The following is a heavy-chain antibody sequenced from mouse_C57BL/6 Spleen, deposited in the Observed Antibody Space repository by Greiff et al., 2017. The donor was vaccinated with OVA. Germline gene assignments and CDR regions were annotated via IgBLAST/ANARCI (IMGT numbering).Heavy chain of an antibody. Sequence: QVHVKQSGAELVKPGASVKISCKASGYAFSSYWMNWVKQRPGKGLEWIGQIYPGDGDTNYNGKFKGKATLTADKSSSTAYMQLSSLTSEDSAVYFCARGDGSSYAMDYWGQGTSVTVSS. CDR2: IYPGDGDT. D-gene: IGHD1-1*01. CDR3: ARGDGSSYAMDY. J-gene: IGHJ4*01. V-gene: IGHV1-80*01. CDR1: GYAFSSYW.